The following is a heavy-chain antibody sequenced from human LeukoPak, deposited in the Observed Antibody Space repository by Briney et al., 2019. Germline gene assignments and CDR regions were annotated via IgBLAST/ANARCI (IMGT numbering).Heavy chain of an antibody. CDR2: ISGSGGDT. J-gene: IGHJ4*02. Sequence: GGSLRLSCAASGFTFRSYAIYWLRQAPGKGLEWVSGISGSGGDTYFADSVKGRFTISRDNSKNTVLLQMDSLRAEDTAVYYCAKTTAGDSSGRYPGWPIDYWGQGTLVTVSS. CDR1: GFTFRSYA. CDR3: AKTTAGDSSGRYPGWPIDY. D-gene: IGHD6-19*01. V-gene: IGHV3-23*01.